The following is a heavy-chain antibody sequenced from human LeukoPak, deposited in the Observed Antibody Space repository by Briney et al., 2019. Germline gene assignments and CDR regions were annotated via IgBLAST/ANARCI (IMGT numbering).Heavy chain of an antibody. CDR3: ARAVYYYDSSGYYIFDY. CDR2: IYHSGST. Sequence: SETLSLTCTVSGGSISSGGYYWSWIRQPPGKGLEWIGYIYHSGSTYYNPSLKSRVTISVDRSKNQFSLKLSSVTAADTAVYYCARAVYYYDSSGYYIFDYWGQGTLVTVSS. V-gene: IGHV4-30-2*01. J-gene: IGHJ4*02. CDR1: GGSISSGGYY. D-gene: IGHD3-22*01.